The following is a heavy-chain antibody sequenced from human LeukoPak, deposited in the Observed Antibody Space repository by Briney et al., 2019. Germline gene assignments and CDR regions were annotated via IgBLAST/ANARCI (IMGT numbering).Heavy chain of an antibody. D-gene: IGHD2-2*01. CDR1: GFTFSSYG. V-gene: IGHV3-30*03. J-gene: IGHJ4*02. CDR3: ARSRGCSSTSCLVDY. Sequence: GGSLRLSCAASGFTFSSYGMHWVRQAPGKGLEWVAVISYDGSNKYYADSVKGRFTISRDNSKNTLYLQMNSLRAEDTAVYYCARSRGCSSTSCLVDYWGQGTLVTVSS. CDR2: ISYDGSNK.